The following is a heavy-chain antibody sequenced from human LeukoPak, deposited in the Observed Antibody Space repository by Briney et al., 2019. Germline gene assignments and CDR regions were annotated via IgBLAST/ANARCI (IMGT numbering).Heavy chain of an antibody. V-gene: IGHV1-2*02. Sequence: ASVKVSCKASGYTFTGYYMHWVRQAPGQGLEWMGWINPNSGGTNYAQKFQGRVTMTRDTSISTAYMELSRLRSDDTAVYYCARGASITMIVVVITTGLDYWGQGNLVTVSS. CDR3: ARGASITMIVVVITTGLDY. CDR1: GYTFTGYY. CDR2: INPNSGGT. J-gene: IGHJ4*02. D-gene: IGHD3-22*01.